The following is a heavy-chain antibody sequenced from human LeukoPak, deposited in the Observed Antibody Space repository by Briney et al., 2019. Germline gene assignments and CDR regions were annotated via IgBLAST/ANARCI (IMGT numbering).Heavy chain of an antibody. Sequence: PGGSLRLSCAASGFTFSSYGMHWVRQPPGKGPEWVAFIRYDGSNKYYADSVKGRFTISRDNSKNTLYLQMNSLRAEDTAVYFCAKDFYESSGYYYDYWGQGTLVTVSS. D-gene: IGHD3-22*01. CDR1: GFTFSSYG. J-gene: IGHJ4*02. CDR3: AKDFYESSGYYYDY. V-gene: IGHV3-30*02. CDR2: IRYDGSNK.